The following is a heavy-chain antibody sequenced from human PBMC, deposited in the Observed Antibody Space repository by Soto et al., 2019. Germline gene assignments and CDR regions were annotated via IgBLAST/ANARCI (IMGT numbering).Heavy chain of an antibody. V-gene: IGHV1-18*04. J-gene: IGHJ5*02. Sequence: AAVAVSLQASVYTVTSYGISWVRQAPGQGLEWMGRISAYNGKTNYAQKLQGRVTMTTDTSTSTAYMELRSLRSDDTAVYYCARQDVVLTPAIPEFDPWGQGTLVTFSS. CDR3: ARQDVVLTPAIPEFDP. D-gene: IGHD2-2*02. CDR1: VYTVTSYG. CDR2: ISAYNGKT.